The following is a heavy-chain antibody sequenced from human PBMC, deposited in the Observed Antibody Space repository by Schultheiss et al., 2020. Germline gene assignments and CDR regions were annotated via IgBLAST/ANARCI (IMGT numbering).Heavy chain of an antibody. Sequence: GESLKISCKASGYTFTGYYMHWVRQAPGQGLEWMGRINPNSGNTGYAQKFQGRVTMTRNTSISTAYMELSSLRSEDTAVYYCATYPDYGDSDYWGQGTLVTVSS. CDR1: GYTFTGYY. CDR3: ATYPDYGDSDY. D-gene: IGHD4-17*01. J-gene: IGHJ4*02. CDR2: INPNSGNT. V-gene: IGHV1-8*02.